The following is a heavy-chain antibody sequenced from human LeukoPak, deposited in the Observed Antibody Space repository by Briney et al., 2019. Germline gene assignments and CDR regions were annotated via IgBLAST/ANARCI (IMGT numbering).Heavy chain of an antibody. V-gene: IGHV1-46*01. Sequence: ASVKVSCKASGYTFTSNYIHWVRQAPGQGLEWMGMIYPRDGSTSYAQKFQGRVTVTMDTSTSTVHMELSGLRSEDTAVCYCARDQEGFDYWGQGTLVTVSS. CDR2: IYPRDGST. J-gene: IGHJ4*02. CDR1: GYTFTSNY. CDR3: ARDQEGFDY.